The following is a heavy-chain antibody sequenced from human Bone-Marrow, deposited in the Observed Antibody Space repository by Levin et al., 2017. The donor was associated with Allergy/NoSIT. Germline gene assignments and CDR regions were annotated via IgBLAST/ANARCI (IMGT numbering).Heavy chain of an antibody. D-gene: IGHD6-6*01. V-gene: IGHV3-9*01. CDR2: ISWNSGGI. CDR1: GFTFDDYA. CDR3: AKDRVRYSSSTFDY. J-gene: IGHJ4*02. Sequence: QAGGSLRLSCAASGFTFDDYAMHWVRQAPGKGLEWVSGISWNSGGIAYADSVKGRFTISRDSAKNSLYLQMNSLRAEDTALYYCAKDRVRYSSSTFDYWGQGTLVTVSS.